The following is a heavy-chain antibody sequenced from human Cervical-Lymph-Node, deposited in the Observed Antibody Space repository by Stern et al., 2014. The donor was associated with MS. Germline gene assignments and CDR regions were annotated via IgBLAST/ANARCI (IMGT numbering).Heavy chain of an antibody. CDR2: IYNSGNA. V-gene: IGHV4-31*03. Sequence: LQLQESGPGLVKPSQILSLTCTVSGGSISSGGYYWSWIRQHPGKGLEWIGYIYNSGNAYYNPSLKSRVTISIDTSKNRFSLKLTSVTAADTAVYYCASETWWGQGTMVTVSS. J-gene: IGHJ4*02. CDR1: GGSISSGGYY. CDR3: ASETW.